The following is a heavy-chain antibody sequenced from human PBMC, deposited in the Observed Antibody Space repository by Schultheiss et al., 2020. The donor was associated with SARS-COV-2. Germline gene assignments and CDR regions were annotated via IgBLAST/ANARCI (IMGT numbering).Heavy chain of an antibody. D-gene: IGHD2-15*01. Sequence: ASVKVSCKASGYTFTSYYMHWVRQAPGQGLEWMGWINPNSGGTNYAQKFQGRVTITADKSTSTAYMELSSLRSEDTAVYYCARGCSGGSCLDNWFDPWGQGTLVTVSS. CDR2: INPNSGGT. V-gene: IGHV1-2*02. J-gene: IGHJ5*02. CDR1: GYTFTSYY. CDR3: ARGCSGGSCLDNWFDP.